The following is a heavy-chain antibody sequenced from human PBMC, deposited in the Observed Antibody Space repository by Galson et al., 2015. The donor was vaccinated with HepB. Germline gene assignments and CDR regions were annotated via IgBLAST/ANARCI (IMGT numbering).Heavy chain of an antibody. CDR2: ISSNGGST. Sequence: SLRLSCAASGFTFSSYAMHWVRQAPGKGLEYVSAISSNGGSTYYANSVKGRFTISRDNSKNTLYLQMGSLRAEDMAVYYCARVWMSPFGDYLWGRAFDIWGQGTMVTVSS. J-gene: IGHJ3*02. D-gene: IGHD4-17*01. CDR3: ARVWMSPFGDYLWGRAFDI. CDR1: GFTFSSYA. V-gene: IGHV3-64*01.